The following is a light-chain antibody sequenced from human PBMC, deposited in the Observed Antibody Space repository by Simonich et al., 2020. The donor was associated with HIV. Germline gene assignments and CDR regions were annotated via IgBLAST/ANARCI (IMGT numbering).Light chain of an antibody. CDR3: QQHDNWPLL. CDR1: QSVSSN. CDR2: GAS. V-gene: IGKV3-15*01. J-gene: IGKJ2*01. Sequence: EVVMTQSPATLSVSPGERATLSCRASQSVSSNLAWYQQKPCQAPRLLIYGASTRATGIPARFSGSGSGTEFTLTISSMQSEDFAVYYCQQHDNWPLLFGQGTKLEIK.